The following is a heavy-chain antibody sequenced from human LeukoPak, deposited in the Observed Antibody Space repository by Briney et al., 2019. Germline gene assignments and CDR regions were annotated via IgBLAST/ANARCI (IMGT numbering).Heavy chain of an antibody. V-gene: IGHV4-4*02. J-gene: IGHJ3*02. CDR2: IYHSGST. CDR1: GGSISSPNW. CDR3: ARSASGSYAFDI. D-gene: IGHD1-26*01. Sequence: PSGTLSLTCAVSGGSISSPNWWSWVRQPPGKGLEWIGEIYHSGSTNHNLSLKSRVTISVDKAKNQFSLKLNSVTAADTAVYYCARSASGSYAFDIWGQGTMVTVSS.